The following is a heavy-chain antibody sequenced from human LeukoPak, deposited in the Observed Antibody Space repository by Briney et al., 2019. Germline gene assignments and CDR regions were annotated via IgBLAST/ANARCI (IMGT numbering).Heavy chain of an antibody. J-gene: IGHJ4*02. CDR1: GFTFSSYA. CDR3: ARGPSPPILVVVAALDY. D-gene: IGHD2-15*01. V-gene: IGHV3-30-3*01. CDR2: ISYDGSNK. Sequence: GGSLRLSCSASGFTFSSYAMHWVRQAPGKGLEWVAVISYDGSNKYYADSVRGRFTISRDNSRNTLYLQMNSLRGADTAVYYCARGPSPPILVVVAALDYWGQGTLVTVSS.